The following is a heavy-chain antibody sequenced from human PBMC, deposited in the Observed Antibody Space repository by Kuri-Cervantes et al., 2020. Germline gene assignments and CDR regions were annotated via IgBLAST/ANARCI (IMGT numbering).Heavy chain of an antibody. V-gene: IGHV3-74*01. D-gene: IGHD4/OR15-4a*01. CDR2: INSDGSSA. CDR3: ASTTMVEINYFDY. J-gene: IGHJ4*02. CDR1: GFTFSSNW. Sequence: LSLTCAASGFTFSSNWIHWVRQAPRKGLVWVSRINSDGSSATYADSVKGRFTISRDNAKNTLYLQMNSLRDEDTAVYYCASTTMVEINYFDYWGQGTLVTVSS.